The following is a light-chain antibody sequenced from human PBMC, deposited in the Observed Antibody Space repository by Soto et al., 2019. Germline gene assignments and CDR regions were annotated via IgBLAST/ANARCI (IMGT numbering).Light chain of an antibody. CDR2: GAS. V-gene: IGKV3-15*01. Sequence: EIVVTQSPATLSMSPGERVTLSCRASQSVNRNLAWYQQKPGQAPRLLIYGASTRATGIPARFSDSGSGTDFTLTISSLQSEDSAVYYCQQYNNWPFTFGHGTKLEIK. CDR1: QSVNRN. J-gene: IGKJ2*01. CDR3: QQYNNWPFT.